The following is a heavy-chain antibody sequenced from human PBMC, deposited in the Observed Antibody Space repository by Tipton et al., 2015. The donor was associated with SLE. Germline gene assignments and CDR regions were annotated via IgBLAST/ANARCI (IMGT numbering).Heavy chain of an antibody. CDR2: IHYRGST. D-gene: IGHD2-15*01. CDR3: ARDRYCGAGSCFDWYFDL. V-gene: IGHV4-59*01. Sequence: TLSLTCTVSGGPISGYYWSWVRQPPGQGLEWIGYIHYRGSTNYNPSLKSRVTISLDTSENQFSLKLSSVTAADTAVYYCARDRYCGAGSCFDWYFDLWGRGTLVTVSS. CDR1: GGPISGYY. J-gene: IGHJ2*01.